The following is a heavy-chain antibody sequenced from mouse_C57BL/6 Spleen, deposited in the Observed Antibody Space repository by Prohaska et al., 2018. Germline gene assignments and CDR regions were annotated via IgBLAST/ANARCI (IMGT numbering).Heavy chain of an antibody. CDR3: ARSDYYGSSYDAMDY. CDR1: GYTFTSYW. D-gene: IGHD1-1*01. CDR2: IDPSDSET. J-gene: IGHJ4*01. V-gene: IGHV1-52*01. Sequence: QVQLQQPGAELVRPGSSVKLSCKASGYTFTSYWMHWVKQRPIQGLEWIGNIDPSDSETHYNQKFKDKATLTVDKSSSTAYMQLSSLTSEDSAVYYCARSDYYGSSYDAMDYWGQGTSVTVSS.